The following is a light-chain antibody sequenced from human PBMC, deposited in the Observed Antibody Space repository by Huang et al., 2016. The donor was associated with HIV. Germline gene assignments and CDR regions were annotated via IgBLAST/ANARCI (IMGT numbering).Light chain of an antibody. CDR2: WAS. J-gene: IGKJ1*01. Sequence: DIVMTQSPDSLAVSLGERATINCKSSQSVLYSSNNKNYLAWYQQKPGQPPRLLIYWASTRESVVPDRFSGSGSGTDFTLTISSLQVEDVAVYYCQQYYSSPQAFGQGTRVEIK. V-gene: IGKV4-1*01. CDR3: QQYYSSPQA. CDR1: QSVLYSSNNKNY.